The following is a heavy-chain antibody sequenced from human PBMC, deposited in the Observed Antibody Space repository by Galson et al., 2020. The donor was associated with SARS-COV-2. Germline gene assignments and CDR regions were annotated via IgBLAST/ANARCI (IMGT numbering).Heavy chain of an antibody. CDR2: IYYSGST. Sequence: SETLSLTCPVSGGSISSGGYYWSWIRQHPGKGLEWIGYIYYSGSTYYNPSLKSRVTISVDTSKNQFSLKLSSVTAADTAVYYCARWYYDSSGYSARRDAFDIWGQGTMVTVSS. CDR1: GGSISSGGYY. V-gene: IGHV4-31*03. CDR3: ARWYYDSSGYSARRDAFDI. J-gene: IGHJ3*02. D-gene: IGHD3-22*01.